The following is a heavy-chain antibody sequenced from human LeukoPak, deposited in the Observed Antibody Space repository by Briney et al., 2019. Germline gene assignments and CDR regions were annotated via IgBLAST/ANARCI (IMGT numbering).Heavy chain of an antibody. D-gene: IGHD1-26*01. Sequence: ASVKVSCKASVSTFTSYYMHWLRHAPGQGLEWMGLINPTGGSTGYAQKFQGRVTMTRDMSTSTDYMELSSLRSEDTAIYYCARDNSVGDNAWWFDPWGQGTLVTVSS. CDR2: INPTGGST. CDR3: ARDNSVGDNAWWFDP. V-gene: IGHV1-46*01. J-gene: IGHJ5*02. CDR1: VSTFTSYY.